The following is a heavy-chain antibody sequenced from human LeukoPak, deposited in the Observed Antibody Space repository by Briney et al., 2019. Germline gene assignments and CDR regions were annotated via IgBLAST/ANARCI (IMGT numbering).Heavy chain of an antibody. J-gene: IGHJ4*02. CDR3: ARATTLIYDSSGYYYDY. CDR1: GGSFSGYY. Sequence: NPSETLSLTCAVYGGSFSGYYWSWIRQPPGKGLEWIGKINHSGSTNYNPSLKSRVTISVDTSKNQFSLKLSSVTAADTAVYYCARATTLIYDSSGYYYDYWGQGTLVTVSS. CDR2: INHSGST. D-gene: IGHD3-22*01. V-gene: IGHV4-34*01.